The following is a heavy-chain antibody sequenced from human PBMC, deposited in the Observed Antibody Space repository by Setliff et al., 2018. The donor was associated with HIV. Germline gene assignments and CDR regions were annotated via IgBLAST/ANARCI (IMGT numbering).Heavy chain of an antibody. CDR1: GGTVNSGGYY. J-gene: IGHJ4*02. D-gene: IGHD6-6*01. V-gene: IGHV4-31*03. Sequence: SETLSLTCTVSGGTVNSGGYYWSWIRQHPGKGLEWIGFIYHRGNTHYNSSLKSRLTISVDTSKNQFSLKLNSVTAADTAVYFCARVALAGMSARPFYFDYWGQGALVTVS. CDR2: IYHRGNT. CDR3: ARVALAGMSARPFYFDY.